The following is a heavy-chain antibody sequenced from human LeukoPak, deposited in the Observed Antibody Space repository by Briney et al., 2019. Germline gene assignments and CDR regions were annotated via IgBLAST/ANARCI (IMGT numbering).Heavy chain of an antibody. CDR3: ARGAPNCSGGSCYYNWFDP. Sequence: GESLKISCKGSGSSFTSYWIGWVRQMPGKGLEWMGIIYPGDSDTRYSPSFQGQVTISADKSISTAYLQWSSLKASDTAMYYCARGAPNCSGGSCYYNWFDPWGQGTLVTVSS. V-gene: IGHV5-51*01. J-gene: IGHJ5*02. CDR2: IYPGDSDT. CDR1: GSSFTSYW. D-gene: IGHD2-15*01.